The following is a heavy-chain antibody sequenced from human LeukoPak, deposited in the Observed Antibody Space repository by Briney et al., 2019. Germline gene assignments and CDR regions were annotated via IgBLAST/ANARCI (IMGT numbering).Heavy chain of an antibody. CDR3: ARQVDDYGDYYFDY. V-gene: IGHV4-59*08. CDR1: GGSLSSYY. Sequence: SETLSLTCTVSGGSLSSYYWSWIRHPPGKGLEWSGYIYYSGSTNYNPSLKSRVTISVDTSKNQFSLKLSSVTAADTAVYYCARQVDDYGDYYFDYWGQGTLVTVSS. J-gene: IGHJ4*02. D-gene: IGHD4-17*01. CDR2: IYYSGST.